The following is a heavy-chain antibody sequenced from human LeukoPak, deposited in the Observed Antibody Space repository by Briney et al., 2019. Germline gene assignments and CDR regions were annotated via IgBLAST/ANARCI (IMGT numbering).Heavy chain of an antibody. CDR1: GYTFTGYY. D-gene: IGHD6-25*01. CDR3: ARPGYTSGWIRGDFGH. CDR2: INPNSGGT. Sequence: ASVKVSCKASGYTFTGYYIHWVRQAPGQGLEWMGWINPNSGGTSYARRFQGRVTMTRDTSISTAYMELSSLRSDDTAVYYCARPGYTSGWIRGDFGHWGLGTLVTVSS. V-gene: IGHV1-2*02. J-gene: IGHJ4*02.